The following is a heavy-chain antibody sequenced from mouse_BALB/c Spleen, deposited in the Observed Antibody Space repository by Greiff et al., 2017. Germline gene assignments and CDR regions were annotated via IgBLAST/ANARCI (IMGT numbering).Heavy chain of an antibody. CDR2: IWSGGST. J-gene: IGHJ4*01. D-gene: IGHD2-3*01. CDR1: GFSLTSYG. V-gene: IGHV2-2*02. CDR3: ARNTGDGCYEKGAMDY. Sequence: QVQLKESGPGLVQPSQSLSITCTVSGFSLTSYGVHWVRQSPGKGLEWLGVIWSGGSTDYNAAFISRLSISKDNSKSQVFFKMNSLQANDTAIYYCARNTGDGCYEKGAMDYWGQGTSVTVSS.